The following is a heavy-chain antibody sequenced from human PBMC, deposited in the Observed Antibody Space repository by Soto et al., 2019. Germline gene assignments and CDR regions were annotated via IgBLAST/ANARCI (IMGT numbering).Heavy chain of an antibody. CDR1: GVTLRNYW. J-gene: IGHJ4*02. D-gene: IGHD3-10*01. CDR2: INYDGSEK. V-gene: IGHV3-7*05. Sequence: WWSLGLSCASSGVTLRNYWMTWVRQAPGKGLEWVANINYDGSEKNYVDSVKGRFTISRDNTRNSLALQMNTLRAEDTAVYYCLSAGSAVSWGQGTLVTVSS. CDR3: LSAGSAVS.